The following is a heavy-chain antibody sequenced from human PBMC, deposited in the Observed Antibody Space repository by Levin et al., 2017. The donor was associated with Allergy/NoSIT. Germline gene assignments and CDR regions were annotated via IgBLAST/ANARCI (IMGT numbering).Heavy chain of an antibody. Sequence: SQTLSLTCTISCGSITSNYWSWIRQPPGRGLEWIGYSDYTGSTNYNPSLKSRVSISVDTPKNQLSLKLSSVTAADTAVYFCARYYYGSGNNEYFDYWGQGTLVTVSS. J-gene: IGHJ4*02. CDR1: CGSITSNY. CDR3: ARYYYGSGNNEYFDY. V-gene: IGHV4-59*01. CDR2: SDYTGST. D-gene: IGHD3-10*01.